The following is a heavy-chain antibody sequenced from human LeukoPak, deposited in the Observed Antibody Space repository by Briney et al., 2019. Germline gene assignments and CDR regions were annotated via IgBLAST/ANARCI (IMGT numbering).Heavy chain of an antibody. CDR2: IRYDGSNK. D-gene: IGHD3-9*01. CDR3: ARVEDYDILTGFDY. V-gene: IGHV3-30*02. Sequence: GGSLRLSCAASGFTFSSYGMHWVRQAPGKGLEWVAFIRYDGSNKYYADSVKGRFTTSRDNAKNSLYLQMNSLRAEDTAVYYCARVEDYDILTGFDYWGQGTLVTVSS. J-gene: IGHJ4*02. CDR1: GFTFSSYG.